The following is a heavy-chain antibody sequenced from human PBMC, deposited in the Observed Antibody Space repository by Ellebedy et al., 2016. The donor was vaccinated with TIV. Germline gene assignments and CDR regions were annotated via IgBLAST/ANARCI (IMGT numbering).Heavy chain of an antibody. CDR1: GYTFTSYD. J-gene: IGHJ2*01. CDR3: AKVATNKYWYFDL. D-gene: IGHD5-12*01. CDR2: MNPNSGNT. V-gene: IGHV1-8*01. Sequence: ASVKVSXXASGYTFTSYDINWVRQATGQGLEWMGWMNPNSGNTGYAQKFQGRVTITADKSTSTAYMELSSLRSEDTAVYYCAKVATNKYWYFDLWGRGTLVTVSS.